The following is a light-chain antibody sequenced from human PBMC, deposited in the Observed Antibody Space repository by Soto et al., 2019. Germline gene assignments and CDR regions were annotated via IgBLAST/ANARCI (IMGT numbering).Light chain of an antibody. V-gene: IGKV3-20*01. CDR1: QSVSSNF. CDR2: DAS. CDR3: QQYGSSRT. J-gene: IGKJ1*01. Sequence: EIVLTQSPGTLSLSPGERVTLSCRASQSVSSNFLAWYQQKPGKAPRLLIDDASSRATGIPDRFSGSGSGTDFTLTISRLEPEDFAVYYCQQYGSSRTFGQGTKVELK.